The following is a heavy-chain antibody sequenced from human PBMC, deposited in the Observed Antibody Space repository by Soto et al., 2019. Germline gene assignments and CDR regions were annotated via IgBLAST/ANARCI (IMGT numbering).Heavy chain of an antibody. D-gene: IGHD3-16*01. Sequence: GGSLRLSCAASGFTFSSYAMSWVRQAPGKGLEWVSAISGSGGSTYYADSVKGRFTISRDNSKNTLYLQMNSLRAEDTAVYYCAKDWASLYYYYYMDVWGKGTTVTVSS. CDR2: ISGSGGST. CDR1: GFTFSSYA. CDR3: AKDWASLYYYYYMDV. V-gene: IGHV3-23*01. J-gene: IGHJ6*03.